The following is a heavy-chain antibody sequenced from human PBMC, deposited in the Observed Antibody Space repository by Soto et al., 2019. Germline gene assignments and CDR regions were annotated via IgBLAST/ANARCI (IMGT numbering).Heavy chain of an antibody. CDR1: GGSIDNDDYY. CDR2: IYYSGRT. CDR3: ARQKSSSSDGFDS. J-gene: IGHJ4*02. D-gene: IGHD6-6*01. V-gene: IGHV4-30-4*01. Sequence: QVQPRESGPGLVKPSQTLSLTCTVSGGSIDNDDYYWNWIRQSPGKGLEWIGYIYYSGRTYYNPSLKSRVTMSVDTSKNQFSLKVQSVTAADTAVYYCARQKSSSSDGFDSWGQGAQVTVSS.